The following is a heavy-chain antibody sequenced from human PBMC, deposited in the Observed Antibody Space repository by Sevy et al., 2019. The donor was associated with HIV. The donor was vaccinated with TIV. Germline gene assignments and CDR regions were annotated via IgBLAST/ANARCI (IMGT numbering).Heavy chain of an antibody. J-gene: IGHJ4*02. CDR1: GFIFSNYA. CDR3: ARDPTFSSDTRGYYPFDS. CDR2: ISYDGSNK. Sequence: GGSLRLSCAASGFIFSNYAIHWVRRAPGKGLEWVAVISYDGSNKHYAASVKGRLTISRGNSRNTLFLQMNSLRLDDTAVYYCARDPTFSSDTRGYYPFDSWGQGTLVTVSS. V-gene: IGHV3-30*04. D-gene: IGHD3-22*01.